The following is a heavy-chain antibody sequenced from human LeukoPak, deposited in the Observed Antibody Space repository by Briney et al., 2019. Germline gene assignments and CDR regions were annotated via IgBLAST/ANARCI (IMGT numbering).Heavy chain of an antibody. CDR1: GGSFSDYY. CDR3: ARESGSRSYYYYMDV. D-gene: IGHD2-2*01. V-gene: IGHV4-34*01. CDR2: INHSGIT. J-gene: IGHJ6*03. Sequence: SETLPLTCAVYGGSFSDYYWSWIRQPPGKGLEWIGEINHSGITNYNPSLKSRVTMSVDTSKNQFSLKLSSVTAADTAVYYCARESGSRSYYYYMDVWGKGTTVTVSS.